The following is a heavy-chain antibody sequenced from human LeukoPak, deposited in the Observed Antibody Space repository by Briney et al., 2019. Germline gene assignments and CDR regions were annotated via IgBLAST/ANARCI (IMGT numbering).Heavy chain of an antibody. J-gene: IGHJ6*03. V-gene: IGHV4-34*01. Sequence: SETLSLTCAVYGGSFSGYYWGWIRQPPGKGLEWIGSIYHSGSTYYNPSLKSRVTISVDTSKNQFSLKLSSVTAADTAVYYCARTTEGYCRGRSCYSYYYMDVWGKGTTVTVSS. CDR3: ARTTEGYCRGRSCYSYYYMDV. CDR2: IYHSGST. CDR1: GGSFSGYY. D-gene: IGHD2-15*01.